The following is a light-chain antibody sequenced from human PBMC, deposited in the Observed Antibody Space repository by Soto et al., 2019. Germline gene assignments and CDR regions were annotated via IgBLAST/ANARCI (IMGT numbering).Light chain of an antibody. Sequence: QSVLTQPASVSGTPGQSITISCTGSNSDVGLYDFVSWYQHHPGRAPKLIVSEVSHRPSGISNRFSGSKSGNTASLTISGLQSEDEADYYCISYTSDDVRDVFGTGTKVTVL. V-gene: IGLV2-14*01. CDR3: ISYTSDDVRDV. CDR1: NSDVGLYDF. CDR2: EVS. J-gene: IGLJ1*01.